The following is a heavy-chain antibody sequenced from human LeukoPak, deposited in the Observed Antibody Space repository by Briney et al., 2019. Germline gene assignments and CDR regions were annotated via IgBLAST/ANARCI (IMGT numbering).Heavy chain of an antibody. CDR3: ARDRRVDGDPIDY. CDR2: ISSSPPYI. J-gene: IGHJ4*02. CDR1: GFTFSPYT. D-gene: IGHD4-17*01. Sequence: GGSLRLSCAASGFTFSPYTMTWVRQAPGKGLEWVSSISSSPPYISYADSVKGRFTISRDNANNSLYLRMTSLGAEDTAVYYCARDRRVDGDPIDYWGQGTLVIVSS. V-gene: IGHV3-21*01.